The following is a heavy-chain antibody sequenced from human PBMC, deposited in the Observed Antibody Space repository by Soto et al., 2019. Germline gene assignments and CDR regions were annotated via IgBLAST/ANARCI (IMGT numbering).Heavy chain of an antibody. V-gene: IGHV3-30*18. D-gene: IGHD1-26*01. J-gene: IGHJ4*02. CDR3: AKDNSGSYYWLDY. CDR1: GFTFSSYG. CDR2: ISYDGSNK. Sequence: GGPLRVSCSASGFTFSSYGIHRVRQAPGKGLEWVAVISYDGSNKYYADSVKGRFTISRDNSKNTLYLQMNSLRAEDTAVYYCAKDNSGSYYWLDYWGQGTLVTVSS.